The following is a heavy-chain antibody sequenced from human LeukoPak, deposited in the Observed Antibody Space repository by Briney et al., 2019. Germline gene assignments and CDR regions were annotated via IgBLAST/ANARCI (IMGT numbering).Heavy chain of an antibody. CDR1: GGSISSGGYY. Sequence: SQTLSLTCTVSGGSISSGGYYWSWIRQHPGKGLEWIGYIYYSGSTYYTPSLKSRVTISVDTSKNQFSLKLSSVTAADTAVYYCARERVATIRGRGYYFDYWGQGTLVTVSS. J-gene: IGHJ4*02. CDR3: ARERVATIRGRGYYFDY. D-gene: IGHD5-12*01. CDR2: IYYSGST. V-gene: IGHV4-31*03.